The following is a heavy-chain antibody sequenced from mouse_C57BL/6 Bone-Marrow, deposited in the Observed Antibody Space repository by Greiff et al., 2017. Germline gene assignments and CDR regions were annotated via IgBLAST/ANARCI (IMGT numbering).Heavy chain of an antibody. J-gene: IGHJ4*01. Sequence: QVQLQQSGPELAKPGASVKISCKASGYAFSSSWMNWVKQRPGKGLEWIGRIYPGDGDTNYNGKFKGKATLTADKSYSTAYMQLSSLTSEDSAVCFCARIGNYYYTMDYWGQGTSVTVSS. CDR3: ARIGNYYYTMDY. CDR1: GYAFSSSW. CDR2: IYPGDGDT. V-gene: IGHV1-82*01. D-gene: IGHD2-1*01.